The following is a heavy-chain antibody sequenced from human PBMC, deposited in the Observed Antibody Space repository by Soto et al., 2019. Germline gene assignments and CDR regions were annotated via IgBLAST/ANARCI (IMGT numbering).Heavy chain of an antibody. J-gene: IGHJ5*02. CDR3: AREEHCINTNCFWGYFWFDP. Sequence: QVQLVQSGAEERKPGASVKVSCKASGYTFTSYAMHWVRQAPGQRLEWMGWINAGNGDTKYSQRFQGRFTITRDTSASTAYMELSRLRSEETAVYYCAREEHCINTNCFWGYFWFDPWGQGTLVTVSS. CDR1: GYTFTSYA. D-gene: IGHD2-15*01. CDR2: INAGNGDT. V-gene: IGHV1-3*05.